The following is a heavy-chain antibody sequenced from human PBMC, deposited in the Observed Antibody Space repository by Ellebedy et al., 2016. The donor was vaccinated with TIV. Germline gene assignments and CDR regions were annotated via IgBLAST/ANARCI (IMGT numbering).Heavy chain of an antibody. CDR3: ARWRDGSGWNLNY. V-gene: IGHV3-7*03. CDR1: GITFSNFW. D-gene: IGHD6-19*01. J-gene: IGHJ1*01. CDR2: VNEDGSAE. Sequence: PGGSLRLSCAASGITFSNFWMSWVRQAPGTGLEWVANVNEDGSAEYYTNSVKGRFAISKDNAKNSLSLQMNSLRVEDKAVYYCARWRDGSGWNLNYWGQGNLVTVSS.